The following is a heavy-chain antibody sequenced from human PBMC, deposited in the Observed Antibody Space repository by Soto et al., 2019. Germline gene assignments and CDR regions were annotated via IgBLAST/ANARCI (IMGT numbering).Heavy chain of an antibody. J-gene: IGHJ4*02. CDR3: AGPNTHCAGDCYYLDY. V-gene: IGHV4-34*01. CDR1: GGSFSGYY. CDR2: INQSGRT. Sequence: KPSETLSLTCAVYGGSFSGYYWCWIRQPPGKGLEWIGEINQSGRTNYNPSLQGRVTISVDTSKNQFSLKLSSVTAADTAVYYCAGPNTHCAGDCYYLDYWGQGTLVTVSS. D-gene: IGHD2-21*02.